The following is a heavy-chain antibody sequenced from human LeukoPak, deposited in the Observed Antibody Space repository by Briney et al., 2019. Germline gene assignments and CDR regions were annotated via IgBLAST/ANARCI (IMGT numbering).Heavy chain of an antibody. CDR1: GYTFTGYY. Sequence: ASVKVSCKASGYTFTGYYMHWVRQAPGQGLEWMGWINPNSGGTNYAQKFQGWVTMTRDTSISTAYMELSRLRSDDTAVHYCASSRRYYYDSSGPDAFDIWGQGTMVTVSS. CDR2: INPNSGGT. J-gene: IGHJ3*02. CDR3: ASSRRYYYDSSGPDAFDI. V-gene: IGHV1-2*04. D-gene: IGHD3-22*01.